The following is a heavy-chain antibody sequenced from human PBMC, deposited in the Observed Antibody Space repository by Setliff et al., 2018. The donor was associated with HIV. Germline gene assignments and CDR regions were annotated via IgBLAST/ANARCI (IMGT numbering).Heavy chain of an antibody. CDR1: GLTFDDYV. CDR3: AKAPETYYYYMDV. Sequence: GGSLRLSCAVSGLTFDDYVMHWVRQRPGKGLEWVSLISWDGDITKYADSVKGRFIVSRDNAKNSLYLQMNSLRAEDTAVYYCAKAPETYYYYMDVWGKGTTVTVSS. CDR2: ISWDGDIT. J-gene: IGHJ6*03. V-gene: IGHV3-43D*04.